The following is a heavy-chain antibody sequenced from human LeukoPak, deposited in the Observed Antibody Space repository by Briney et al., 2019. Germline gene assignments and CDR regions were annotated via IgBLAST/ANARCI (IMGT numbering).Heavy chain of an antibody. CDR2: ISWNSGSI. V-gene: IGHV3-9*01. Sequence: QSGGSLRLSCAASGFTFDDYAMHWVRQAPGKGLEWVSGISWNSGSIGYADSVKGRLTISRDNAKNSLYLQMNSLRAEDTALYYCAKDFARYYYDSSGYYDPRGDYYYGMDVWGQGTTVTVSS. D-gene: IGHD3-22*01. CDR1: GFTFDDYA. CDR3: AKDFARYYYDSSGYYDPRGDYYYGMDV. J-gene: IGHJ6*02.